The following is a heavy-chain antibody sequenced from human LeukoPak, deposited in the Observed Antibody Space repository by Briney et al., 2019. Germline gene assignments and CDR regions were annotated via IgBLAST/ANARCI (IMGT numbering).Heavy chain of an antibody. CDR2: IKEDGSDK. Sequence: PGGSLRLSCAASGFTFSTYWMKWVRQAPGKGLEWVARIKEDGSDKYYVDSVKGRFSISRDNAKNSLYLQMNSLRTEDTAVYYCAKGGHFNFDYWGQGTLVTVSS. J-gene: IGHJ4*02. CDR1: GFTFSTYW. D-gene: IGHD5-12*01. CDR3: AKGGHFNFDY. V-gene: IGHV3-7*01.